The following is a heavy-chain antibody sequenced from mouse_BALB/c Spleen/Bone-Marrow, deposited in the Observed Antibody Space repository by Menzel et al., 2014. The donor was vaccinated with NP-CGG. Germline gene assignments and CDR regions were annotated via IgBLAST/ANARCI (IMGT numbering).Heavy chain of an antibody. CDR1: GYAFTNYL. CDR3: ARGGHVSY. V-gene: IGHV1-54*03. Sequence: VQLQQSGAELVRPGTSVKVSCKASGYAFTNYLIEWVKQRPGQGLEWIGVINPGSGGTNYNEKFKGKATLTADNSSNPAYMHLSSLTSDDSAVYFCARGGHVSYWGQGPTLTVSS. J-gene: IGHJ2*01. CDR2: INPGSGGT.